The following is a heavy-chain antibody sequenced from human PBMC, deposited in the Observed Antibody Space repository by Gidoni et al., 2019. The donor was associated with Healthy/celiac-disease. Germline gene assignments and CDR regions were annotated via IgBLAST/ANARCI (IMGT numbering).Heavy chain of an antibody. V-gene: IGHV4-59*01. CDR1: GGSISSYY. CDR3: ARGGQEQQLAKGGSFDY. D-gene: IGHD6-13*01. J-gene: IGHJ4*02. CDR2: IYYSGST. Sequence: QVQLQESGPGLVKPSETLSLTCTVSGGSISSYYWRWIRQPPGKGLEWIGYIYYSGSTNYNPSLKSRVTISVDTSKNQFSLKLSSVTAADTAVYYCARGGQEQQLAKGGSFDYWGQGTLVTVSS.